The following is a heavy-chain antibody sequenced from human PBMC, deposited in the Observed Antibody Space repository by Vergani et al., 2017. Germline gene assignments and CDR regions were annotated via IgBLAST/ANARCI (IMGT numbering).Heavy chain of an antibody. J-gene: IGHJ4*02. Sequence: EVQLVESGGGLAQPGGSLRLSCEASGITFWKFGMHWVRQGPGKGLEWVSGISWSSSTIYYADSVKGRFTISRDNAKNSLHLQMNNLRAEDTAVYYCARQSRDVFCTNGVCPLGYWGQGALVTVSS. CDR1: GITFWKFG. CDR3: ARQSRDVFCTNGVCPLGY. V-gene: IGHV3-48*01. D-gene: IGHD2-8*01. CDR2: ISWSSSTI.